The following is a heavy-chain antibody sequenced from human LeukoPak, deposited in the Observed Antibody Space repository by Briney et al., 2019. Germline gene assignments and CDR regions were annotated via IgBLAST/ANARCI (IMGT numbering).Heavy chain of an antibody. CDR2: IYYSGST. CDR1: GGSISSYY. CDR3: ARDGRGYSYGSTYYYYYYMDV. J-gene: IGHJ6*03. D-gene: IGHD5-18*01. Sequence: SETLSLTCTVSGGSISSYYWSWVRQPPGKGLEWIGYIYYSGSTNYNPSLKSRVTISVDTSKKQFSLKLSSVTAADTAVYYCARDGRGYSYGSTYYYYYYMDVWGKGTTVTVSS. V-gene: IGHV4-59*01.